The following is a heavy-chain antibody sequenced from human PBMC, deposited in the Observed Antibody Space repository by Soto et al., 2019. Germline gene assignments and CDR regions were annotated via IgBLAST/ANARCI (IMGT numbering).Heavy chain of an antibody. V-gene: IGHV1-24*01. J-gene: IGHJ4*02. CDR3: ATSDFWSGYPPFY. CDR2: FDPEDGET. Sequence: ASVRVSCKVSGYTLTELSMHWLRQAPGKGLEWMGGFDPEDGETIYAQKFQGRVTMTEDTSTDTAYMELSSLRSEDTAVYYCATSDFWSGYPPFYWGQGTLVTVSS. CDR1: GYTLTELS. D-gene: IGHD3-3*01.